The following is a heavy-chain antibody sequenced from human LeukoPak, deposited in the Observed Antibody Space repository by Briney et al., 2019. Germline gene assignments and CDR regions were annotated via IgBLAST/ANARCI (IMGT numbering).Heavy chain of an antibody. CDR2: IGPHSSAT. CDR1: GFTFTDYY. Sequence: ASMKVSCKSSGFTFTDYYIHWVRQAPGQGLEWMGHIGPHSSATSSPQEFQGRVTMTRDMSMSTAYMELTRLTSDDTAVYYCAREGNGLLSKDFDYWGQGTLVTVSS. J-gene: IGHJ4*02. CDR3: AREGNGLLSKDFDY. D-gene: IGHD2/OR15-2a*01. V-gene: IGHV1-2*06.